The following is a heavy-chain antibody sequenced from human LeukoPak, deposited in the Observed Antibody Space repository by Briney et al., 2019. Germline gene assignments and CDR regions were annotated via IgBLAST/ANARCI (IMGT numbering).Heavy chain of an antibody. CDR1: GGTFSSYA. Sequence: SVKVSFKASGGTFSSYAISWVRQAPGQGLEWMGRIIPILGIANYAQKFQGRVTITADKSTSTAYMELSSLRSEDTAVYYCAREDSSGWYGLGYFQHWGQGTLVTVSS. CDR2: IIPILGIA. V-gene: IGHV1-69*04. J-gene: IGHJ1*01. CDR3: AREDSSGWYGLGYFQH. D-gene: IGHD6-19*01.